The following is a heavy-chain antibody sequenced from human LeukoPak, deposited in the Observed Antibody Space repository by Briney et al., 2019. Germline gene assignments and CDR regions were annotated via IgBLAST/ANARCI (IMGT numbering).Heavy chain of an antibody. CDR1: GYTFTIYG. CDR3: ARDCSSTRGRCYYYMDV. D-gene: IGHD2-2*01. J-gene: IGHJ6*03. Sequence: ASVTVSCKASGYTFTIYGISWVRQAPGQGLEWMGWISAYNGNTNYAQKLQGRVTMTTDTSTSTAYMELRSLRSDDPAVYYCARDCSSTRGRCYYYMDVWGKGTTVTVSS. CDR2: ISAYNGNT. V-gene: IGHV1-18*01.